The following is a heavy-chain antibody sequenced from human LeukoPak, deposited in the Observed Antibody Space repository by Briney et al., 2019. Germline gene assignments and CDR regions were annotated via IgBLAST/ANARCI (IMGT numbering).Heavy chain of an antibody. V-gene: IGHV3-21*01. Sequence: GGSLRLSCAASGFTFSSYAMSWVRQAPGKGLEWVSSISSSSDYIYYTDSVKGRFTISRDNAKNSLYLQMNSLRAEDTAVYYCARDRGYSYGAGLDYWGQGTLVTVSS. CDR2: ISSSSDYI. D-gene: IGHD5-18*01. J-gene: IGHJ4*02. CDR1: GFTFSSYA. CDR3: ARDRGYSYGAGLDY.